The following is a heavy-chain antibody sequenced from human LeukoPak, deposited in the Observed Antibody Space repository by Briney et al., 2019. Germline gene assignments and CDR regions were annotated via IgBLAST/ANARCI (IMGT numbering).Heavy chain of an antibody. D-gene: IGHD6-13*01. J-gene: IGHJ4*02. Sequence: PSETLSLTCAVYGGSFSGYYWSWIRQPPGKGLEWIGEINHSGSTNYNPSLKSRVTISVDTSKNQFSLKLSSVTAADTAVYYCARRGIAAYYWGQGTLVTVSS. CDR2: INHSGST. V-gene: IGHV4-34*01. CDR3: ARRGIAAYY. CDR1: GGSFSGYY.